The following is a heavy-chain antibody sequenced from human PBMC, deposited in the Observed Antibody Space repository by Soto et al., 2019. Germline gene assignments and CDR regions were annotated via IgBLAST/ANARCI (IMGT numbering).Heavy chain of an antibody. CDR1: GYTHLSYS. CDR3: ARDYALAGNHGMDV. CDR2: IDSYTGIT. V-gene: IGHV1-18*04. Sequence: QAQLVQSGSEVKRSGASVKVSCKASGYTHLSYSITWVRQAPGQGLEWIGWIDSYTGITNYEQKFQGRVTLTTDSPTSTAYMELRGLRSDDSAIYYCARDYALAGNHGMDVWGQGTTVIVS. D-gene: IGHD4-17*01. J-gene: IGHJ6*02.